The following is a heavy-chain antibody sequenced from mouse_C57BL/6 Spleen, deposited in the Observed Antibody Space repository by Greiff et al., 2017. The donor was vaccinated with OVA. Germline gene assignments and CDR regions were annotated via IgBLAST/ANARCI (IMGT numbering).Heavy chain of an antibody. Sequence: EVQLQQSGPELVKPGASVKISCKASGYTFTDYYMNWVKQSHGKSLEWIGDINPNNGGTSYNQKFKGKATLTVDKSSSTAYMELRSLTSEDSAVYYCARDRHYYGSSYTWFAYWGQGTLVTVSA. CDR1: GYTFTDYY. D-gene: IGHD1-1*01. V-gene: IGHV1-26*01. CDR2: INPNNGGT. J-gene: IGHJ3*01. CDR3: ARDRHYYGSSYTWFAY.